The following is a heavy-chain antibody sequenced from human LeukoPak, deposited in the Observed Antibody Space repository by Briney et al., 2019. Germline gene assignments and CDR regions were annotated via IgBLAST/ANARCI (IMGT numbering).Heavy chain of an antibody. CDR3: ARDTGGSGSYPTYFDY. J-gene: IGHJ4*02. CDR2: IKQDGSEK. CDR1: GFTFSRRW. Sequence: GGSLRLSCAASGFTFSRRWMSWVRQAPGKGLEWVANIKQDGSEKYYVDSVKGRFTISRDNAKNSLYLQMNSLRAEDTAVYYCARDTGGSGSYPTYFDYWGQGTLVTVSS. D-gene: IGHD3-10*01. V-gene: IGHV3-7*01.